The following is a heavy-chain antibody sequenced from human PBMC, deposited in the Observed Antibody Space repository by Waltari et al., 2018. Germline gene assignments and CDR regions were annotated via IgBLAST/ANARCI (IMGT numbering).Heavy chain of an antibody. Sequence: QVQLVESGGGVVQPGTSLRLSCGASGFTFTSYAQYWVRQAPGKGLEWLAYMSYDGYNKYYADSVMGRFTSSRDNSKNTLYLQMDSLRPDDTAVYFCAGGSPPGAPEYYYYYMDVGGKGTTFTISS. J-gene: IGHJ6*03. CDR3: AGGSPPGAPEYYYYYMDV. V-gene: IGHV3-30-3*01. CDR1: GFTFTSYA. CDR2: MSYDGYNK.